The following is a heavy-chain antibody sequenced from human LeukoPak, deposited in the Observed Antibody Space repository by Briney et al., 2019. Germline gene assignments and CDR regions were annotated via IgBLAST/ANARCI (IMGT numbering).Heavy chain of an antibody. CDR1: GFTFSSYA. Sequence: GGSLRLSCAASGFTFSSYAMSWLRQAPGKGLEWVSAISGSGGSTYYADSVKGRFTISRDNSKNTLYLQMNSLRAEDTAVYYCAKDRDCSGGSCRSEYFVHWGQGTLVTVSS. CDR2: ISGSGGST. CDR3: AKDRDCSGGSCRSEYFVH. V-gene: IGHV3-23*01. J-gene: IGHJ1*01. D-gene: IGHD2-15*01.